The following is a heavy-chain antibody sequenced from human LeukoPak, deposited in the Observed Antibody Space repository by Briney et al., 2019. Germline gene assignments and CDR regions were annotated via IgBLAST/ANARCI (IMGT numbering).Heavy chain of an antibody. Sequence: GGSLRLSCAASGFTFSNYAMSWVRQAPGKGLEWVGRIQSKTDGGPPDYAAPVKGRFTISRDDSKNTLYLQMNNLKAGDTAVYYCTTDRGALTNWGQGTLVTVSS. J-gene: IGHJ4*02. D-gene: IGHD3-10*01. CDR1: GFTFSNYA. CDR3: TTDRGALTN. CDR2: IQSKTDGGPP. V-gene: IGHV3-15*01.